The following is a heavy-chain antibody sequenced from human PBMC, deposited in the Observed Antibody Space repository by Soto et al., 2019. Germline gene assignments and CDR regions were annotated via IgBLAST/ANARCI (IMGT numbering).Heavy chain of an antibody. J-gene: IGHJ4*02. Sequence: EVQLLESGGGLVQPGGSLRLSCAASGFTFRSYGMSWVRQAPGKGLEWVSGISGSGGTTHYADSVQGRFTISRDNSKNTLYLQMNSLRAEDTAVYNCAKVPGANYFDSSSYYGWGQGTLVTVSS. V-gene: IGHV3-23*01. D-gene: IGHD3-22*01. CDR1: GFTFRSYG. CDR3: AKVPGANYFDSSSYYG. CDR2: ISGSGGTT.